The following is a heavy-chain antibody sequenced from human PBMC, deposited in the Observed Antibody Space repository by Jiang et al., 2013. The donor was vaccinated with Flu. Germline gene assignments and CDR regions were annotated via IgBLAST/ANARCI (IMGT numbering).Heavy chain of an antibody. Sequence: GAEVKKPGASVKVSCKASGYIFTSYGISWVRQAPGQGLEWMGWISAYNGNTNYAQMLQGRVTMTTDTSTSTAYMELRSLRSDDTAVYYCARAPNQEYGGNSVSDYWGQGTLVTVSS. CDR1: GYIFTSYG. D-gene: IGHD4-23*01. J-gene: IGHJ4*02. V-gene: IGHV1-18*01. CDR2: ISAYNGNT. CDR3: ARAPNQEYGGNSVSDY.